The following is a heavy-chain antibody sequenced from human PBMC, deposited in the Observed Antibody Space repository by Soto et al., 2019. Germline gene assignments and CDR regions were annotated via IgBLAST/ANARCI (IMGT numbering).Heavy chain of an antibody. CDR2: IKQDGSEK. CDR3: AREQMPTVVYYYYYMDV. V-gene: IGHV3-7*01. CDR1: GFTFSSYW. Sequence: EVQLVESGGGLVQPGGSLRLSCAASGFTFSSYWMSWVRQAPGKGLEWVANIKQDGSEKYYVDSVKGRFTISRDNAKNSLYLQMNSLRAEDTAVYYCAREQMPTVVYYYYYMDVWGKGTTVTVSS. J-gene: IGHJ6*03. D-gene: IGHD4-17*01.